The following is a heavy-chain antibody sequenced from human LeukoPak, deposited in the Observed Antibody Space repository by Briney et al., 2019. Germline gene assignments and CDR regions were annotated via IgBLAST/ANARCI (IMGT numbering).Heavy chain of an antibody. CDR1: GGSISSYY. D-gene: IGHD2-2*02. V-gene: IGHV4-59*12. CDR2: IYYSGST. J-gene: IGHJ5*02. Sequence: SETLSLTCSVSGGSISSYYWSWIRQPPGKGLEWIGYIYYSGSTYYNPSLKSRVTISVDTSKNQFSLKLSSVTAADTAVYYCARDYRDRYCSSTSCHTGFDPWGQGTLVTVSS. CDR3: ARDYRDRYCSSTSCHTGFDP.